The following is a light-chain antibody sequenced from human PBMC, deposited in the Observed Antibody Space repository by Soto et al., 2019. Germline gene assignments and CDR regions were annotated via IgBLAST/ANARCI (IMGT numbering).Light chain of an antibody. CDR3: QKLSQWPPWT. J-gene: IGKJ1*01. CDR1: QSISSN. Sequence: EIVMTQSPDTLSVGPGDSATISGRATQSISSNLAWYQQRPGQPPRLLIYGATTRATGVPARFIGSGSGTQFTLTITSLQSEDLAVYFCQKLSQWPPWTVGKGTKVDIK. V-gene: IGKV3-15*01. CDR2: GAT.